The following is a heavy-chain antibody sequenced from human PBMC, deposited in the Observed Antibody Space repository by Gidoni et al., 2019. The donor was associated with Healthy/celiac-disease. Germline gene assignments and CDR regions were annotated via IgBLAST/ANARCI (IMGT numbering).Heavy chain of an antibody. CDR3: ANAQASSYGMDV. J-gene: IGHJ6*02. Sequence: QVQLVESGGGVVQPGSSLRLSCAASGFTFSSYGMHWVRQAPGKGLVWVAVISYDGRNKYYADSVKGRFTISRDNSKNTLYLQMNSLRAEDTAVYYCANAQASSYGMDVWGQGTTVTVSS. V-gene: IGHV3-30*18. CDR1: GFTFSSYG. CDR2: ISYDGRNK.